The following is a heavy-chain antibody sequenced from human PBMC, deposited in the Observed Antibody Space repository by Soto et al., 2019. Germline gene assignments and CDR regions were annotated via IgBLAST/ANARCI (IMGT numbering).Heavy chain of an antibody. V-gene: IGHV3-23*01. J-gene: IGHJ6*02. CDR3: VKQRGTGKTYYYHMDV. CDR2: VNYNSRAT. D-gene: IGHD3-10*01. CDR1: GFSFNSYA. Sequence: EVQLLESGGGLVQPGGSLRLSCETSGFSFNSYAMTWVRQAPGMAVEWIAVVNYNSRATFHAQSVKGRFNISRDNFTATVFLRMDSLRAEDTAGYYCVKQRGTGKTYYYHMDVWGLGTTVIVSS.